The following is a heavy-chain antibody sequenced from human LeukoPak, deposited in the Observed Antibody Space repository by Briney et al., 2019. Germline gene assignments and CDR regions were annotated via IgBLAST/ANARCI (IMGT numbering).Heavy chain of an antibody. D-gene: IGHD2-21*02. V-gene: IGHV1-69*05. CDR1: GGTFSSYA. J-gene: IGHJ6*02. CDR3: AVAYCGGDCYYYYAMDV. CDR2: IIPIFGTA. Sequence: GASVKVSCKASGGTFSSYAISWVRQAPGQGLEWMGGIIPIFGTANYAQKFQGRVTMTRDPSTSTVYMELSSLRSEDTAVYYCAVAYCGGDCYYYYAMDVWGQGTTVIVSS.